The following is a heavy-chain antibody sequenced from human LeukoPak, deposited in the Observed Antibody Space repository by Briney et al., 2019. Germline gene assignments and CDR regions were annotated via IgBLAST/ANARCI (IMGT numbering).Heavy chain of an antibody. D-gene: IGHD3-22*01. Sequence: PSETLSLTCAVYGGSFSGYYWTWIRPTPEKGLEWIGEMNPSGSTNYNPSLKSRVTISVDTSKTQFSLELSSVTAADTAVYYCARGRQDVTMIVVVMTAVSYYLDVWGKGTTVTVS. CDR1: GGSFSGYY. V-gene: IGHV4-34*01. CDR2: MNPSGST. J-gene: IGHJ6*03. CDR3: ARGRQDVTMIVVVMTAVSYYLDV.